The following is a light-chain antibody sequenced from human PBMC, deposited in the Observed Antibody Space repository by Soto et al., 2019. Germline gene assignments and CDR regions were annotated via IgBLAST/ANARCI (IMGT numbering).Light chain of an antibody. V-gene: IGKV1-5*01. CDR1: QNINTW. Sequence: DIQITQFPSTLSASVGDRVTITCLASQNINTWLAWYQQKPGKAPKLLIYDVSSLESGVPSRFSGSGSGTEFTLAISGLQPDDFATYYCQQYNIHWTFGQGTKVDIK. CDR3: QQYNIHWT. CDR2: DVS. J-gene: IGKJ1*01.